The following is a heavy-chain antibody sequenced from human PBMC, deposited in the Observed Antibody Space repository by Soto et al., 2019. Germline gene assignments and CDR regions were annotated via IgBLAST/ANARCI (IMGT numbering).Heavy chain of an antibody. V-gene: IGHV3-48*03. D-gene: IGHD3-3*01. CDR2: ISSSGSTI. CDR1: GFTFSSYE. Sequence: VQLVESGGGLVQPGGSLRLSCAASGFTFSSYEMNWVRQAPGKGLEWVSYISSSGSTIYYADSVKGRFTISRDNANNSLNLQMNSQGADDTAVYYCTRKYYDFWSGYVRAYYFDYWGQGTLITVSS. J-gene: IGHJ4*02. CDR3: TRKYYDFWSGYVRAYYFDY.